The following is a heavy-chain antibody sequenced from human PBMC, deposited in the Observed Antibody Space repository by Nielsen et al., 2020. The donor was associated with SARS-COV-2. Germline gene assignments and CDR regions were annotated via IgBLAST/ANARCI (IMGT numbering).Heavy chain of an antibody. D-gene: IGHD3-3*01. Sequence: WVRQAPGKGLEWMGWMNPNSGNTGYAQKFQGRVTMTRNTSISTAYMELSSLRSEDTAVYYCARMGLGADYDFWSGYYDGMDVWGQGTTVTVSS. CDR2: MNPNSGNT. J-gene: IGHJ6*02. CDR3: ARMGLGADYDFWSGYYDGMDV. V-gene: IGHV1-8*01.